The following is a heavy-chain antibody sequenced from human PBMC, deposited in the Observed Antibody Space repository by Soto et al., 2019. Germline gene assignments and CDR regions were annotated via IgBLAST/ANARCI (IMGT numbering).Heavy chain of an antibody. Sequence: PGGSLRLSCAASGFTFSSDGMHWARQAPGKGLEWVAVIWYDGSNKYYADSVKGRFTISRDNSKNTLYLQMNSLRAEDTAVYYCARTFMAAAGDFDYWGQGTLVTVSS. CDR3: ARTFMAAAGDFDY. J-gene: IGHJ4*02. D-gene: IGHD6-13*01. CDR2: IWYDGSNK. V-gene: IGHV3-33*01. CDR1: GFTFSSDG.